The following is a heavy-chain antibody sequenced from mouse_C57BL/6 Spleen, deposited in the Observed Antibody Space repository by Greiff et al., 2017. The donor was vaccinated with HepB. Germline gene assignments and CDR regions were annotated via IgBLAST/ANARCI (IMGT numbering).Heavy chain of an antibody. J-gene: IGHJ1*03. CDR3: ARDIGSSWYFDV. Sequence: EVQLVESEGGLVQPGSSMKLSCTASGFTFSDYYMAWVRQVPEKGLEWVANINYDGSSTYYLDSLKSRFIISRDNAKNILYLQMSSLKSEDTATYYCARDIGSSWYFDVWGTGTTVTVSS. D-gene: IGHD1-1*01. CDR2: INYDGSST. CDR1: GFTFSDYY. V-gene: IGHV5-16*01.